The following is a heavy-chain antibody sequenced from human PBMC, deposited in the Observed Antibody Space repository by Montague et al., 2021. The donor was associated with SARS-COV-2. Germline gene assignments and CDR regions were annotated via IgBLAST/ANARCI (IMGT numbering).Heavy chain of an antibody. Sequence: SLRLSCAASGLTVSWNSGADRKSTRLNSSHGSTSYAVFCLKKKNADTVQGRFAISRDNYKNPLYLHMNSLRDEDTAVYYCARGRGGSYSTAFDIWGQGTMVTVSS. CDR2: YAVFCLKK. CDR3: ARGRGGSYSTAFDI. V-gene: IGHV3-30*01. J-gene: IGHJ3*02. D-gene: IGHD1-26*01. CDR1: GLTVSWN.